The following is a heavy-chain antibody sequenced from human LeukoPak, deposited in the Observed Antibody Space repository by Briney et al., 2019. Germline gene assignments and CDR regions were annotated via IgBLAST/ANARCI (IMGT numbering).Heavy chain of an antibody. V-gene: IGHV1-8*01. D-gene: IGHD3-3*02. CDR2: MNPRDNI. CDR3: ARYTQHYGFDI. Sequence: ASVKVSCKASGYTSTSPDINWVRQATGRGLEWLGWMNPRDNIGYARKFQGRVTLTRDKSINTAYMELSSLRSEDTAVYYCARYTQHYGFDIWGQGTMVTVSA. J-gene: IGHJ3*02. CDR1: GYTSTSPD.